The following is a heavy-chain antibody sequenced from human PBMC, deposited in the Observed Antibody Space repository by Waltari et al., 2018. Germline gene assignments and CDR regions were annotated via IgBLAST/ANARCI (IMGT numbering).Heavy chain of an antibody. CDR2: IKEDGSEK. J-gene: IGHJ4*02. D-gene: IGHD6-13*01. CDR3: TRGGRDSSWYWRD. Sequence: VQLVESGGGLAQPGGSLRLSCAASGLSFSNYWMTWVRQASGKGPEWVANIKEDGSEKDYMESVKGRFNISRDNAKNSLYLQMNNLRVEDTAVYYCTRGGRDSSWYWRDWGQGTLVTVSS. CDR1: GLSFSNYW. V-gene: IGHV3-7*01.